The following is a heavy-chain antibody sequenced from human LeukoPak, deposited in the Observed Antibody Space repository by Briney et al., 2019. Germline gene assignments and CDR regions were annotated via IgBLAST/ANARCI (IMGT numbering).Heavy chain of an antibody. J-gene: IGHJ4*02. V-gene: IGHV3-23*01. CDR3: AKVPYDSSGYYLIDY. Sequence: GGSLRLSCAASGFTFNTYAMSWVRQAPGKGLEWVSAISGSGGSTYYADSAKGRFTISRDNSKNTLYLQMNSLRAEDTAVYYCAKVPYDSSGYYLIDYWGQGTLVTVSS. CDR1: GFTFNTYA. D-gene: IGHD3-22*01. CDR2: ISGSGGST.